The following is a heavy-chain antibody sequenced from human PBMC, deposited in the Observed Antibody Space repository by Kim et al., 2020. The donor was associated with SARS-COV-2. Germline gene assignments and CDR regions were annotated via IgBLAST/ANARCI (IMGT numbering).Heavy chain of an antibody. CDR3: ARRQNLSDGMDV. V-gene: IGHV5-51*01. J-gene: IGHJ6*02. Sequence: SPSFQGQVTISADKSISTAYLQWSSLKASDTAMYYCARRQNLSDGMDVWGQGTTVTVSS.